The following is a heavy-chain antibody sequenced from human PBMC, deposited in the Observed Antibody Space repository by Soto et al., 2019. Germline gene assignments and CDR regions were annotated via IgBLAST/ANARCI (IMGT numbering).Heavy chain of an antibody. Sequence: ASVTVCCTASVYSFASYGRSCVRQAPGQGLEWMGWISAYNGNTNYAQKLQGRVTMTTDTSTSTAYMELRSLRSDDTAVYYCARGTTVETGNYWGQGTLVTVSS. CDR3: ARGTTVETGNY. D-gene: IGHD4-17*01. CDR1: VYSFASYG. J-gene: IGHJ4*02. CDR2: ISAYNGNT. V-gene: IGHV1-18*01.